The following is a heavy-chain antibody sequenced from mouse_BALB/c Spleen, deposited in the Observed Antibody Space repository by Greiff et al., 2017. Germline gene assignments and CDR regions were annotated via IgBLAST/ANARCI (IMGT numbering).Heavy chain of an antibody. CDR3: TRPYDGYYTRFAY. CDR2: INPSNGGT. J-gene: IGHJ3*01. D-gene: IGHD2-3*01. Sequence: VQLQQSGAELVKPGASVKLSCKASGYTFTSYYMYWVKQRPGQGLEWIGEINPSNGGTNFNEKFKSKATLTVDKSSSTAYMQLSSLTSEDSAVYYCTRPYDGYYTRFAYWGQGTLVTVSA. V-gene: IGHV1S81*02. CDR1: GYTFTSYY.